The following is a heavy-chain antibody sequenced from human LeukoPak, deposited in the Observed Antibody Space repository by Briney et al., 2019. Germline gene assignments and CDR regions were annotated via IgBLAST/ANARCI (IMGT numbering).Heavy chain of an antibody. CDR2: ITSSSSYI. V-gene: IGHV3-21*01. CDR3: ARRLLYGSGSYVGHYYMDV. D-gene: IGHD3-10*01. Sequence: GGSPRLSCAASGFTFSTYNMNWVRRAPGKGLEWVSSITSSSSYIYYADSVKGRFTISRDNAKNSLYLQMNSLRAEDTAVYYCARRLLYGSGSYVGHYYMDVWGKGTTVTVSS. CDR1: GFTFSTYN. J-gene: IGHJ6*03.